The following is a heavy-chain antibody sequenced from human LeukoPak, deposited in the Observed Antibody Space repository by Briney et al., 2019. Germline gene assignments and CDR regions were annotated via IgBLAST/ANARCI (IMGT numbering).Heavy chain of an antibody. V-gene: IGHV4-59*01. D-gene: IGHD5-18*01. CDR2: IYYSGSN. Sequence: SETLSLTCTVSGGSITSYYWSWIRQPPGKGLEWIGYIYYSGSNNYNPSLKSRVTMSVDTSKNQFSLMLSSVTAADTAVYYCARGPPAVGYSYGYGYYYYYMDVWGKGTTVTVSS. CDR1: GGSITSYY. CDR3: ARGPPAVGYSYGYGYYYYYMDV. J-gene: IGHJ6*03.